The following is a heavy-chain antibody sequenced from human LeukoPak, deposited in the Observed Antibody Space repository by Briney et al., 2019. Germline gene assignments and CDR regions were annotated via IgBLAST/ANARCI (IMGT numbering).Heavy chain of an antibody. CDR3: ARGPMPYSGSPFIDY. D-gene: IGHD1-26*01. CDR2: INPNSGGT. J-gene: IGHJ4*02. CDR1: GYTFTGCY. Sequence: ASVKVSCKASGYTFTGCYMHWVRQAPGQGLEWMGWINPNSGGTNYAQKFQGRVTMTRDTSISTAYMELSRLRSDDTAVYYCARGPMPYSGSPFIDYWGQGTLVNVSS. V-gene: IGHV1-2*02.